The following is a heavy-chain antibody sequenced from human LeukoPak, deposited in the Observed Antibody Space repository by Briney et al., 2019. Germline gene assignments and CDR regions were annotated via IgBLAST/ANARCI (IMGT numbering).Heavy chain of an antibody. V-gene: IGHV4-34*01. J-gene: IGHJ5*02. CDR3: ARGRYYGSGIVFWFDP. CDR2: INHSGST. Sequence: WEALSLTCGVSGGSCSGCCWRWIRQPPGKGLEWIGEINHSGSTNYNPPLKSRVTISVDTSKNQFSLKLSSVTAADTAVYYCARGRYYGSGIVFWFDPWGQGTLVTVSS. CDR1: GGSCSGCC. D-gene: IGHD3-10*01.